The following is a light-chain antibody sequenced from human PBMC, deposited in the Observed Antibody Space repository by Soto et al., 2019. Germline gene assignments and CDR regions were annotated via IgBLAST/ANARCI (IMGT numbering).Light chain of an antibody. CDR2: GSS. J-gene: IGKJ1*01. V-gene: IGKV1-17*01. CDR3: LQDYSYPWT. CDR1: QAIRND. Sequence: DIQMTQSPSSVSASVGDRVTITCRASQAIRNDLAWYQQKPGRAPKRLIYGSSSLQSGVPSRFSGRGSGTEFTLTISSLQPEDFATYYCLQDYSYPWTFGQGTKVDIK.